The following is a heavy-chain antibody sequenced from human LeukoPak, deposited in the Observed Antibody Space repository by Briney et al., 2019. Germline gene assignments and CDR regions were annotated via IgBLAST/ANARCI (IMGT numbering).Heavy chain of an antibody. CDR3: ARGRSSGWYFYFDY. J-gene: IGHJ4*02. V-gene: IGHV3-23*01. Sequence: GGSLRLSCAASGFTFSSYAMSWVRQAPGKGLEWVSAISGSGGSTYYADSVKGRFTISRDNSKNTLYLQMNSLRAEDTAVYYCARGRSSGWYFYFDYWGQGTLVTVSS. CDR1: GFTFSSYA. D-gene: IGHD6-19*01. CDR2: ISGSGGST.